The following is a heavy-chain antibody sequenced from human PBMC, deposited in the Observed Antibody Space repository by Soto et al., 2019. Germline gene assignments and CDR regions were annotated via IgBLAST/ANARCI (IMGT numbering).Heavy chain of an antibody. D-gene: IGHD3-22*01. CDR2: ISGSGGST. CDR1: GFTFSDYY. V-gene: IGHV3-23*04. J-gene: IGHJ4*02. Sequence: VQLVESGGDLVKPGGSLRLSCAASGFTFSDYYMSWIRQAPGKGLEWVSAISGSGGSTYYADSVKGRFTISRDNSKNTLYLQMNSLRAEDTAVYYCAKDLATYYYDSSGYYPGDWGQGTLVTVSS. CDR3: AKDLATYYYDSSGYYPGD.